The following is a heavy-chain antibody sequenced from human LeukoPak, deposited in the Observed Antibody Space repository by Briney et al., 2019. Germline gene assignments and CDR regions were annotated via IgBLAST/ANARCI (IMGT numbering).Heavy chain of an antibody. CDR1: GFTFSSYF. J-gene: IGHJ4*02. Sequence: GGSLRLSCAASGFTFSSYFMSWVRQAPGKGLEWVANIKKDGSEKYYVDSVKGRFTISRDNAKKSLYLQMNSLKAEDTAVYYCRRYSYISRADYWGQGILVTVSS. CDR2: IKKDGSEK. CDR3: RRYSYISRADY. D-gene: IGHD5-18*01. V-gene: IGHV3-7*03.